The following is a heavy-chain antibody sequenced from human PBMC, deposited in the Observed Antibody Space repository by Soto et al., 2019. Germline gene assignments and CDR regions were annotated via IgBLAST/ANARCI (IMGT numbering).Heavy chain of an antibody. Sequence: GGSLRLSCAASGFTFSIYAMSWVRQAPGKGLEWVSAISGGGGSTYYADSVKGRFTISRDNSKNTLYLQMNSLRAEDTAVYYCAKGSRVSSSWYAYYYDSSGYYPTWGQGTLVTVSS. CDR1: GFTFSIYA. CDR3: AKGSRVSSSWYAYYYDSSGYYPT. CDR2: ISGGGGST. D-gene: IGHD3-22*01. V-gene: IGHV3-23*01. J-gene: IGHJ5*02.